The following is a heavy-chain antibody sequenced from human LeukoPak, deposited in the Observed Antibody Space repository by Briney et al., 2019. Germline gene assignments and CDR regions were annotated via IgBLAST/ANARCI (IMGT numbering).Heavy chain of an antibody. V-gene: IGHV4-59*01. D-gene: IGHD1-26*01. CDR1: GASISSYY. J-gene: IGHJ6*02. CDR3: ARSRSGSYYYYGMDV. CDR2: IYYSGST. Sequence: NPSETLSLTCSVSGASISSYYWSWIRQPPGKGLEWIGNIYYSGSTNYNPSLKSRVTMSVNTSKNQFSLKLSSVTAADTAVYFCARSRSGSYYYYGMDVWGQGTTVTVSS.